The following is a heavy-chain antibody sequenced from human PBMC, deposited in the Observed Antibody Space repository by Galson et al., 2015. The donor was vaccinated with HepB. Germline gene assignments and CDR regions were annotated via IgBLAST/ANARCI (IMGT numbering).Heavy chain of an antibody. CDR3: ARVRIFSSDTSSPGYDY. D-gene: IGHD6-25*01. CDR2: ISAYNGNT. CDR1: GYTFTSYG. Sequence: SVKVSCKASGYTFTSYGISWVRQAPGQGLEWMGWISAYNGNTNYAQKLQGRVTMTTDTSTSTAYMERRSLRSDDTAVYYCARVRIFSSDTSSPGYDYWGQGTLVTVSS. V-gene: IGHV1-18*01. J-gene: IGHJ4*02.